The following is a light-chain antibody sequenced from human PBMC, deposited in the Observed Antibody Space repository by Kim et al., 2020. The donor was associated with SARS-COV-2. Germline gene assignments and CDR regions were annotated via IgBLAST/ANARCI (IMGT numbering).Light chain of an antibody. Sequence: AIQLTQSPSSLSASVGDRVTMTCRASQGISSALVWYQQKPGKVPKPLIYRASNLESGVPSRFSGSGSGTDFTLTISSLQPEDFATYYCQQFNSYPVTFGQGTRLEIK. V-gene: IGKV1-13*02. J-gene: IGKJ5*01. CDR3: QQFNSYPVT. CDR2: RAS. CDR1: QGISSA.